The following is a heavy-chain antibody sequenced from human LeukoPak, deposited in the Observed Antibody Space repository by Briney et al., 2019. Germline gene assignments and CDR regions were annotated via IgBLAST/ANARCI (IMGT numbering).Heavy chain of an antibody. D-gene: IGHD5-24*01. J-gene: IGHJ4*02. CDR2: MNPNSGNT. V-gene: IGHV1-8*01. CDR1: GYTFTSYD. CDR3: ARGIRRDGYKSSLHY. Sequence: GASVKVSCKASGYTFTSYDINWVRQATGQGLEWMGWMNPNSGNTGYAQKFQGIVTMNRNTSISTAYMELSSLRSEDTSVYYCARGIRRDGYKSSLHYWGQGTLVTVSS.